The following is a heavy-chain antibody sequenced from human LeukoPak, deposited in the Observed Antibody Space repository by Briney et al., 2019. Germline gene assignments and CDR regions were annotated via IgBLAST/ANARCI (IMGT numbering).Heavy chain of an antibody. D-gene: IGHD6-19*01. CDR2: VWDDGSSQ. CDR1: GFTFSSYG. J-gene: IGHJ4*02. CDR3: AIDQWNPDF. V-gene: IGHV3-33*08. Sequence: GGSLRLSCAASGFTFSSYGMHWVRQAPGKGLEWVAVVWDDGSSQNYADSVKGRFTISRDNSKNLELQQKSRLKAENTAGYYCAIDQWNPDFWGQGTLVSVSS.